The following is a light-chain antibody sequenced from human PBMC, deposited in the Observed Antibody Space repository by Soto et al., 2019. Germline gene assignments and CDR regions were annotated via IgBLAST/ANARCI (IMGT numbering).Light chain of an antibody. V-gene: IGLV2-14*03. J-gene: IGLJ3*02. CDR3: ASYTGTDTPWV. Sequence: QSALTQPASVSGSLGQSITISCTGAASDIGYYNFVSWYQQHPATAPKLIIYDVSHRPSGISFRFSGSKSGNTASLTISGLLAEDEAAYYCASYTGTDTPWVFGGGTQLTVL. CDR1: ASDIGYYNF. CDR2: DVS.